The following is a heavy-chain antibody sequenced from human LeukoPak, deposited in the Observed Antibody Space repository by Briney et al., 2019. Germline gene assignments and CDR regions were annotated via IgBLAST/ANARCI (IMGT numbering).Heavy chain of an antibody. CDR1: GYTFTSYD. D-gene: IGHD3-16*02. CDR3: ARGIRRPKIVYFGY. Sequence: ASVKVSCKASGYTFTSYDINWVRQATGQGLEWMGWMNPNSGNTGYAQKFQGRVTMTRNTSISTAYMELSSLRSEDTAVYYCARGIRRPKIVYFGYCGQGTLVTVSS. J-gene: IGHJ4*02. V-gene: IGHV1-8*01. CDR2: MNPNSGNT.